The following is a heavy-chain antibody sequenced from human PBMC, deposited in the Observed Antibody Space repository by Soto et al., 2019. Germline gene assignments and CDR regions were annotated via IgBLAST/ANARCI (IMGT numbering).Heavy chain of an antibody. CDR1: GYTFTIYD. CDR3: ASGNGSESPYYYYGMDV. J-gene: IGHJ6*02. V-gene: IGHV1-8*01. CDR2: MNPNSGNT. D-gene: IGHD3-10*01. Sequence: ASVKVSCKASGYTFTIYDINWVRQATGQGLVWMGWMNPNSGNTGYAQKFQGRVTMTRDTSTSTAYMELSSLRSEDTAVYYCASGNGSESPYYYYGMDVWGQGTTVTVSS.